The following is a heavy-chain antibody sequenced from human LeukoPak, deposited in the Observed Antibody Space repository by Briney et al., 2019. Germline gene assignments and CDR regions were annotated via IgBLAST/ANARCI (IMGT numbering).Heavy chain of an antibody. CDR2: INHSGRT. Sequence: SEPLSLTCAVYGGSFSDYFWGWIRQPPGKGLEWIGEINHSGRTYYNPSLKSRVTISVDMSKNQFSLNLSSVTAADTAVYYCARDVVVVPAAIHYGMDVWGQGTTVTVSS. V-gene: IGHV4-34*01. CDR1: GGSFSDYF. J-gene: IGHJ6*02. D-gene: IGHD2-2*01. CDR3: ARDVVVVPAAIHYGMDV.